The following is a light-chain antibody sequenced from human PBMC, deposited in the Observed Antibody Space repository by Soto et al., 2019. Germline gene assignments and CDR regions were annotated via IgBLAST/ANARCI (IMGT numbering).Light chain of an antibody. J-gene: IGKJ4*01. V-gene: IGKV3-15*01. CDR3: QQYNNWHRAT. Sequence: EILMTQSPSTLPVSPGERATLSCRASQSVRSHLAWYQQKPGQAPRLLIFGESTRATGIPDRFTGSGSGTESTLTISSLQYEDFAIYYCQQYNNWHRATFGGGTKVDIK. CDR1: QSVRSH. CDR2: GES.